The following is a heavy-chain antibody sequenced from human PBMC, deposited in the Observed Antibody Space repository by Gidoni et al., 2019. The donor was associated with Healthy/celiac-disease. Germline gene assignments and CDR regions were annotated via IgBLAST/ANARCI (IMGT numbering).Heavy chain of an antibody. Sequence: EVQLVESGGGLVQPGRSLRLSCPASGFTLGDYAMSWFRQAQGKGLGWVGVIRGKAYGGTTEYAASVKGRFTISRDDSKSIAYLQMNSLKTEDTAVYYCTRSLMVAGYFDYWGQGTLVTVSS. CDR1: GFTLGDYA. J-gene: IGHJ4*02. CDR2: IRGKAYGGTT. V-gene: IGHV3-49*03. CDR3: TRSLMVAGYFDY. D-gene: IGHD6-19*01.